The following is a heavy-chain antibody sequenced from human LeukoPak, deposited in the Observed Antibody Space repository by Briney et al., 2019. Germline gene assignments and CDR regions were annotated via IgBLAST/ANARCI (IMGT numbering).Heavy chain of an antibody. CDR2: INPSGGST. CDR1: GYTFTSYY. V-gene: IGHV1-46*01. CDR3: ARESVGYYDFWSGYYLGFDY. J-gene: IGHJ4*02. Sequence: ASVKVSCKASGYTFTSYYMHWVRQAPGQGLEWMGIINPSGGSTSYAQKFQGRVTMTRDTSTSTVYMELSSLRSEDTAVCYCARESVGYYDFWSGYYLGFDYWGQGTLVTVSS. D-gene: IGHD3-3*01.